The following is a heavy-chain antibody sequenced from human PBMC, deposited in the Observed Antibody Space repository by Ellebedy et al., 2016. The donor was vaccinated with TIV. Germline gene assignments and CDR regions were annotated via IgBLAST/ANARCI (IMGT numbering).Heavy chain of an antibody. Sequence: GESLKISCAASTFSLSNSDMHWVRQVTGKGLEWVSAIGVGGDTYYAGSVKGRFTISRDNAKDSLYLQMSSLRAEDTALYYCARDGYAYATDVWGQGTTVTVSS. J-gene: IGHJ6*02. D-gene: IGHD5-18*01. V-gene: IGHV3-13*01. CDR1: TFSLSNSD. CDR2: IGVGGDT. CDR3: ARDGYAYATDV.